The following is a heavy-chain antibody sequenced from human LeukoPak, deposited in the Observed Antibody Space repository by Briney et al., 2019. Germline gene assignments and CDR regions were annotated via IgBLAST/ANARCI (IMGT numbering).Heavy chain of an antibody. CDR3: ARDVDILTGYSSWFDP. J-gene: IGHJ5*02. Sequence: GGSLRLSCAASGFTFSSYAMHWVRQAPGKGLEWVAVISYDGSNKYYADSVKGRFTISRDNSKNTLYLQMNSLRAEDTAVYYCARDVDILTGYSSWFDPWGQGTLVTVSS. CDR2: ISYDGSNK. V-gene: IGHV3-30*04. CDR1: GFTFSSYA. D-gene: IGHD3-9*01.